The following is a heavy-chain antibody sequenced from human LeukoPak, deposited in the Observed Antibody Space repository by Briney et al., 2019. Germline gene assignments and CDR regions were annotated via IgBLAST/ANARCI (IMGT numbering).Heavy chain of an antibody. CDR1: GGSISSYY. CDR2: ISDIGSI. D-gene: IGHD4-17*01. J-gene: IGHJ4*02. Sequence: PSETLSLTCTVSGGSISSYYWSWIRQPPGKGLEWIAYISDIGSINYNPSLKSRVTISLDTSKNQFSLKLTSMTAADTAIFYCARENDDYTFTWGQGILVTVSS. CDR3: ARENDDYTFT. V-gene: IGHV4-59*12.